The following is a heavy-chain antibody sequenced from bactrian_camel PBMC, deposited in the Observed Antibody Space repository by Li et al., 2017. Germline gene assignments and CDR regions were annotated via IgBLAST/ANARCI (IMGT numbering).Heavy chain of an antibody. D-gene: IGHD4*01. CDR2: ISRSGSAI. J-gene: IGHJ6*01. CDR3: AADGGVSDYVPRPFAY. Sequence: EVQLVESGGGLVQPGGTLRLSCSTSGFLFRDYGMMWVRQAPGKGLEWLSLISRSGSAIYYNKNVKGRFIISRDNARNTVYLQMNSLKPGDTAVYYCAADGGVSDYVPRPFAYWGQGTQVTVS. V-gene: IGHV3-1*01. CDR1: GFLFRDYG.